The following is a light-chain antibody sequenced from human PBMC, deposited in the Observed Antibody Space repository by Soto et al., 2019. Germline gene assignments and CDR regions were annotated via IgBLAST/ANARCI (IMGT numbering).Light chain of an antibody. J-gene: IGLJ2*01. V-gene: IGLV2-14*01. CDR1: SSDVGGYNY. CDR3: SSYTTTNTVL. Sequence: QSALTQPASVSGSPEQSITISCTGTSSDVGGYNYVSWYQQHPGKAPKLMIYDVTNRPSGVSDRFSGSKSGNTASLTISGLQAEDEADYYCSSYTTTNTVLFGGGTKLTVL. CDR2: DVT.